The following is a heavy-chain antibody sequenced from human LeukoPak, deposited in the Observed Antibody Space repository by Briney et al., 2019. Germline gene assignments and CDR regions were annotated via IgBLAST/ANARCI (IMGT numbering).Heavy chain of an antibody. V-gene: IGHV5-51*01. CDR2: SYPGDSDT. D-gene: IGHD6-13*01. Sequence: GESLKISCKGSGYSFTSYWIGWVRQMPGKGLEWMGISYPGDSDTRYSPSFQGQVTISADKSISTAYLQWSSLKASDTAMYYCARLGGGYSSSWYYFDYWGQGTLVTVSS. J-gene: IGHJ4*02. CDR3: ARLGGGYSSSWYYFDY. CDR1: GYSFTSYW.